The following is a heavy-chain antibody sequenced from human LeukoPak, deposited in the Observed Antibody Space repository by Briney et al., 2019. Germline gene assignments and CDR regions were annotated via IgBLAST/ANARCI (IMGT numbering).Heavy chain of an antibody. CDR2: IIPILGIA. CDR3: AREMIVVVPAAIDWTPEYYYYGMDV. CDR1: GGTFISYA. V-gene: IGHV1-69*04. D-gene: IGHD2-2*01. Sequence: GASVKVSCKASGGTFISYAISWVRQAPGQGLEWMGRIIPILGIANYAQKFQGRVTITADKSTSTAYMELSSLRSEDTAVYYCAREMIVVVPAAIDWTPEYYYYGMDVWGQGTTVTVSS. J-gene: IGHJ6*02.